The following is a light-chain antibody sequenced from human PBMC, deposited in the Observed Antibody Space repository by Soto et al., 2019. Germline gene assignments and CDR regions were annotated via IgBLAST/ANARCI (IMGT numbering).Light chain of an antibody. V-gene: IGKV3-20*01. CDR1: QSVSSSY. J-gene: IGKJ1*01. CDR2: GAS. CDR3: QQYGSSPRT. Sequence: EIVLTQSPGTLSLSPEERATLSCRASQSVSSSYLAWYQQKPGQAPRLLIYGASSRATGIPDRFSGSGSGTDFTLTISRREPEDFAVYYCQQYGSSPRTFGQGTKVEIK.